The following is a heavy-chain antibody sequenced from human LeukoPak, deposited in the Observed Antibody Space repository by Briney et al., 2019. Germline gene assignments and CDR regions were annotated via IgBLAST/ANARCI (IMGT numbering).Heavy chain of an antibody. CDR2: IYYSGST. CDR1: GGSISSYY. V-gene: IGHV4-59*08. CDR3: ARHGSPYDSSGYTT. Sequence: SETLSLTCTVSGGSISSYYWSWIRQPPGKGLEWIGYIYYSGSTNYNPSLKSRVTISVDTSKNQFSLKLSSVTAADTAVYYCARHGSPYDSSGYTTWGQGTLVTVSS. J-gene: IGHJ4*02. D-gene: IGHD3-22*01.